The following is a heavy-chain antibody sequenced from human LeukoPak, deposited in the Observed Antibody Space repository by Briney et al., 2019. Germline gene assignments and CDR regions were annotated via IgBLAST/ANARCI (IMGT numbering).Heavy chain of an antibody. CDR2: IRQDGSEK. CDR1: GFTLKSYW. V-gene: IGHV3-7*01. Sequence: GGSLRLSCTASGFTLKSYWMCWVRQAPGKGLEWVANIRQDGSEKYYVDSVKGRFTISRDNAKNSLYLQMNSLRAEDTAVYYCARVSSSWYYYGMDVWGQGTTVTVSS. CDR3: ARVSSSWYYYGMDV. D-gene: IGHD6-13*01. J-gene: IGHJ6*02.